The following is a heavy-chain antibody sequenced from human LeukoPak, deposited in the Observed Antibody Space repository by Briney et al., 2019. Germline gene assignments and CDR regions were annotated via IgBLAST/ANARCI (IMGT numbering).Heavy chain of an antibody. CDR2: VSGSGRDT. Sequence: PGGSLRLSCAASGLTFPRYGFAWVRQAPGRGLQWVSGVSGSGRDTFYSDSVKGRFPISKDNSKNTHYLQLSSLTAEATAVYYCAKWSDFWTGLNNWYFELWDRGTLVTISS. CDR3: AKWSDFWTGLNNWYFEL. CDR1: GLTFPRYG. J-gene: IGHJ2*01. V-gene: IGHV3-23*01. D-gene: IGHD3/OR15-3a*01.